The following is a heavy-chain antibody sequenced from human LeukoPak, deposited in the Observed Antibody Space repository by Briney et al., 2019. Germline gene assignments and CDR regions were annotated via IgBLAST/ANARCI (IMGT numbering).Heavy chain of an antibody. D-gene: IGHD6-19*01. Sequence: SETLSLTXSVSGGSISSYYWSWIRQPPGEGLEWIGYIYYSGSTNYNPSLRSRVTISVDTSRNQFSLKLNSVTAADTAVYYCARVKSSGWTFDYWGQGTLVTVSS. CDR1: GGSISSYY. V-gene: IGHV4-59*01. CDR2: IYYSGST. CDR3: ARVKSSGWTFDY. J-gene: IGHJ4*02.